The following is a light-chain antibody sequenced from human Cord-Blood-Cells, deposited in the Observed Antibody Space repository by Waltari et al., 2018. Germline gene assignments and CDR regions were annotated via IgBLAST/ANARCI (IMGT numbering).Light chain of an antibody. CDR1: SSDVGSYNL. Sequence: SALTQPASVSGSPGQSITISCTGTSSDVGSYNLVSWYQQHPGKAPKLMIYEGSKRPSGVSKRFSGSKSGNTASLTISGLQAEDEADYYCCSYAGSVVFGGGTKLTVL. CDR3: CSYAGSVV. CDR2: EGS. V-gene: IGLV2-23*01. J-gene: IGLJ2*01.